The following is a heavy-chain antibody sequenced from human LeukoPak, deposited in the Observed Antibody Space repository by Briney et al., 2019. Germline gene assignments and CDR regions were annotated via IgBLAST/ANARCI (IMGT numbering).Heavy chain of an antibody. CDR2: IYSGGST. CDR1: GFTVSSNY. V-gene: IGHV3-66*02. J-gene: IGHJ6*03. Sequence: GGSLRLSCAASGFTVSSNYMSWVRQAPGKGLEWVSIIYSGGSTYYADSVKGRFIVSRGSSENTLYLQMNSLRVEDTAVYFCARDYRYMDVWGKGTTVTVSS. D-gene: IGHD3-10*01. CDR3: ARDYRYMDV.